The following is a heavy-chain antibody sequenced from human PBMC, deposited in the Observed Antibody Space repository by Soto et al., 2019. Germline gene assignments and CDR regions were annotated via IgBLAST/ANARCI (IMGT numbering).Heavy chain of an antibody. V-gene: IGHV4-30-4*01. CDR2: IYKSTTT. Sequence: PSETLSLTCSVSGDSISTVDYFWAWIRQPPGQALEYIGYIYKSTTTYYNPSFESRVAISLDTSKSQFSLTVTSVTAADTAVYFCARGRYCLTGRCFPNWFDSWGRGTPVTVSS. CDR3: ARGRYCLTGRCFPNWFDS. J-gene: IGHJ5*01. D-gene: IGHD2-15*01. CDR1: GDSISTVDYF.